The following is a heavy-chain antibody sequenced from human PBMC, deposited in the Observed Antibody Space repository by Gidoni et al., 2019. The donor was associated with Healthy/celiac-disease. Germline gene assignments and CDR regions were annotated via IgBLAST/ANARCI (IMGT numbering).Heavy chain of an antibody. V-gene: IGHV5-51*01. CDR2: IYPGDSDT. D-gene: IGHD6-19*01. CDR1: GYSFTSYW. Sequence: EVQLVQSGAEVKKPGESLKISCKGSGYSFTSYWIGWVRQLPGKGLEWMGIIYPGDSDTSYSPSFQGQVTISADKSISTAYLQWSSLKASDTAMYYCARHSGSGWHTPHQLDYWGQGTLVTVSS. J-gene: IGHJ4*02. CDR3: ARHSGSGWHTPHQLDY.